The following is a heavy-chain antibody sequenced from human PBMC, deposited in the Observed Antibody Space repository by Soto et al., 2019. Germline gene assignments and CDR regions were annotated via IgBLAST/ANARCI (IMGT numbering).Heavy chain of an antibody. CDR2: TDYSGST. Sequence: PSETLSLTCIVSCASVSSNSYYWTWIRQPPGKGLEWIGYTDYSGSTKYNPSLKSRVTISVDTSKNQFSLRVSSVTAADTAMYYCARADRQYCSVSTCYIFDYWGQGTQVTVSS. D-gene: IGHD2-2*02. CDR3: ARADRQYCSVSTCYIFDY. CDR1: CASVSSNSYY. V-gene: IGHV4-61*01. J-gene: IGHJ4*02.